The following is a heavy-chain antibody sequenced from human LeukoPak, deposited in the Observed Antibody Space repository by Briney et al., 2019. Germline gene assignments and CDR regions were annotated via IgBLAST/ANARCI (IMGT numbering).Heavy chain of an antibody. J-gene: IGHJ4*02. D-gene: IGHD3-22*01. CDR2: INHSGST. CDR1: GGAFSGYY. CDR3: ARGVTYYYDSSDPYFDY. V-gene: IGHV4-34*09. Sequence: SETLSLTCAVYGGAFSGYYWSWIRQPPGKGLEWIGEINHSGSTNYNPSLKSRVTISVDTSKNQFSLKLSSVTAADTAVYYCARGVTYYYDSSDPYFDYWGQGTLVTVSS.